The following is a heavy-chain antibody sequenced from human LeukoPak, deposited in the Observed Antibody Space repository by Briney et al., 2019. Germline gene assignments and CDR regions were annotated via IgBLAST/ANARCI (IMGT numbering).Heavy chain of an antibody. J-gene: IGHJ4*02. CDR1: GFTFSSYW. Sequence: GGSLRLSCAVSGFTFSSYWMSWVRQAPGKGLEWVANIKQDGSEKYYVDSVKGRFTISRDNAKNSLYLQMNSLRAEDTAVYYCARDRSSWYLDYWGQGTLVTVSS. CDR3: ARDRSSWYLDY. CDR2: IKQDGSEK. V-gene: IGHV3-7*01. D-gene: IGHD6-13*01.